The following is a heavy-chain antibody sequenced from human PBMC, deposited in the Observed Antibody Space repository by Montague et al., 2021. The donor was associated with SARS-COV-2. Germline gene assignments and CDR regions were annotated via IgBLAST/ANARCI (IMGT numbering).Heavy chain of an antibody. Sequence: SLRLSCAASGFTFSSYAMHWVRQAPGKGLEWVAVISYDGSNKYYADSVKGRFTISRDNSKYTLYLQMNSLRAEDTAVYYCARVFGRYDFWSGYFREDYYYYGMDVWGQGTTVTVSS. CDR1: GFTFSSYA. D-gene: IGHD3-3*01. J-gene: IGHJ6*02. CDR3: ARVFGRYDFWSGYFREDYYYYGMDV. CDR2: ISYDGSNK. V-gene: IGHV3-30-3*01.